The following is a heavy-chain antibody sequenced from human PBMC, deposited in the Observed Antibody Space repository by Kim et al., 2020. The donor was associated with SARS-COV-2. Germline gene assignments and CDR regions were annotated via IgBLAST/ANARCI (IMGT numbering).Heavy chain of an antibody. V-gene: IGHV3-21*01. CDR3: ARDGSAFLLHLPYYFDY. D-gene: IGHD2-8*01. CDR1: GFTFSSYS. J-gene: IGHJ4*02. CDR2: ISSSSSYI. Sequence: GGSLRLSCAASGFTFSSYSMNWVRQAPGKGLEWVSSISSSSSYIYYADSVKGRFTISRDNAKNSLYLQMNSLRAEDTAVYYCARDGSAFLLHLPYYFDYWGQGTLVTVSS.